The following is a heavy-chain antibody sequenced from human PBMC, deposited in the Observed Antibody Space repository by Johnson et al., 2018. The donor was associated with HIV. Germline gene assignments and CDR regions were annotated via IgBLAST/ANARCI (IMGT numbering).Heavy chain of an antibody. Sequence: VQLVESGGGVVRPGGSLRLSCAASGFTFDDYGMSWVRQAPGKGLEWGSVIYSGGSTYYADSVKGRFTISRDNSKNTLYLQMNSLRAEDTAVYYCASSESFGAFDIWGRGTMVTVSS. CDR1: GFTFDDYG. V-gene: IGHV3-66*02. J-gene: IGHJ3*02. D-gene: IGHD1-26*01. CDR2: IYSGGST. CDR3: ASSESFGAFDI.